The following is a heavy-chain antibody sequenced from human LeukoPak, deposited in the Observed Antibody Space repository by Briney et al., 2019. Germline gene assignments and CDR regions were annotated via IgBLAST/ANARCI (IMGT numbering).Heavy chain of an antibody. Sequence: PSETLSLTCTVFGGSISSYYWSWIRQPAGKGLQWIGRIYTSGSTNYNPSRKSRVTMSVDTSKTQFSLKLSSVTAADTAVYYCASGVTVTKTNAFDIWGQGTMVTVSS. CDR3: ASGVTVTKTNAFDI. D-gene: IGHD4-17*01. CDR1: GGSISSYY. V-gene: IGHV4-4*07. CDR2: IYTSGST. J-gene: IGHJ3*02.